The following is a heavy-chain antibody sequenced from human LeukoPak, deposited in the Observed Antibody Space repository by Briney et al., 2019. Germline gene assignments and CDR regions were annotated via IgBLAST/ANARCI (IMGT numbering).Heavy chain of an antibody. V-gene: IGHV3-23*01. CDR1: GFTFSSIA. Sequence: GGSLRLSCAASGFTFSSIAMTWVRQAPGKGLECFWSIRSNGDTTYNADSVKGRFTISRDNSKNTLYLQMNSLRVEDTAIYYCAKDRIAVAAPGWFDPWGQGTLVTVSS. J-gene: IGHJ5*02. CDR3: AKDRIAVAAPGWFDP. D-gene: IGHD6-19*01. CDR2: IRSNGDTT.